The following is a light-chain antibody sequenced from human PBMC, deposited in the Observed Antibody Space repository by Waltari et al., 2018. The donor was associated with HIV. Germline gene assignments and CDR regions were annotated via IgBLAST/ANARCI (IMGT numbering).Light chain of an antibody. CDR2: RNN. CDR1: SCKHESKY. CDR3: AAWDDSLL. J-gene: IGLJ2*01. V-gene: IGLV1-47*01. Sequence: PELTGTPAASGAPGQRVTIRGSAGSCKHESKYVNWSQLHTGTAPKLLSYRNNQRPSGVPDRFSGSKSGTSASLAISGLRSEDEADYYCAAWDDSLLFGGGTKLTVL.